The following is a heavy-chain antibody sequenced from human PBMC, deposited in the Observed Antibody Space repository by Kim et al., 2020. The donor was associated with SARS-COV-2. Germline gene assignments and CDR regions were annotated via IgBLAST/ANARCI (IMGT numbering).Heavy chain of an antibody. CDR3: ARDGIGSPAL. V-gene: IGHV3-7*01. CDR2: IEQDGSKQ. D-gene: IGHD1-26*01. J-gene: IGHJ1*01. Sequence: GGSLRLSCAASGFTFTDYWMSWVRQAPGKGLEWVANIEQDGSKQYYVDSVKGRFTISRDNAKNSLYLQMNSLRAEDTAVYYCARDGIGSPALWGQGTLVTVSS. CDR1: GFTFTDYW.